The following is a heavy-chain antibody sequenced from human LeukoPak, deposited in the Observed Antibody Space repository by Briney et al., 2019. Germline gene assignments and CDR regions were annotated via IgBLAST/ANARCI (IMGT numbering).Heavy chain of an antibody. J-gene: IGHJ6*02. CDR2: IYYSGST. CDR3: ARTAAVSGYYYYYGMDV. CDR1: GGSISSYY. D-gene: IGHD2-15*01. Sequence: SETLSLTCTVSGGSISSYYWSWIRQPPGKGLEWIGYIYYSGSTNYNPSLKSRVTISVDTSKNQFSLKLSSVTAADTAVYYCARTAAVSGYYYYYGMDVWGQGTTVTVSS. V-gene: IGHV4-59*12.